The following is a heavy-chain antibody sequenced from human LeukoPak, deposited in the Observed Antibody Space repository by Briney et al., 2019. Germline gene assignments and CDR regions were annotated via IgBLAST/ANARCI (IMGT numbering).Heavy chain of an antibody. CDR1: GFTFSSYE. V-gene: IGHV3-48*02. D-gene: IGHD5-18*01. CDR3: ARVAEIQLWLRSAFDY. J-gene: IGHJ4*02. Sequence: PGGSLRLSCTASGFTFSSYEMNWVRQAPGKGLEWVSYISSGTTTIYYADSVKGRFTISRDNAKNSLYLQMNSLRDEDTAVYYCARVAEIQLWLRSAFDYWGQGTLVTVSS. CDR2: ISSGTTTI.